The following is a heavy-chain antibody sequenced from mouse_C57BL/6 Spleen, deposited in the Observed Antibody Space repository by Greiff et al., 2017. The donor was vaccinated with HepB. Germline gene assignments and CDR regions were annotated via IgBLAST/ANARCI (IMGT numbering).Heavy chain of an antibody. Sequence: DVQLVESGGGLVKPGGSLKLSCAASGFTFSDYGMHWVRQAPEKGLEWVAYISSGSSTIYYADTVKGRFTISRDNAKNTLFLQMTSLRSEDTAMYYCARTGYGSSNWYFDVWGTGTTVTVSS. V-gene: IGHV5-17*01. CDR1: GFTFSDYG. CDR3: ARTGYGSSNWYFDV. D-gene: IGHD1-1*01. J-gene: IGHJ1*03. CDR2: ISSGSSTI.